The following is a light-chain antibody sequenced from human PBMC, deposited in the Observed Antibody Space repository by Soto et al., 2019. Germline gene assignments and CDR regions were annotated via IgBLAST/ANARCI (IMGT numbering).Light chain of an antibody. CDR2: DVS. J-gene: IGLJ3*02. CDR1: SSDVGGYNY. V-gene: IGLV2-14*01. Sequence: QSALTQPASVSGSPGQSITISCTGTSSDVGGYNYVSWYQQHPGKAPKLMIYDVSNRPSGVSNRFSGSKSGNTASLTISGLQAEDEGDYYCSSYTSSSLYSFGGGTKLTVL. CDR3: SSYTSSSLYS.